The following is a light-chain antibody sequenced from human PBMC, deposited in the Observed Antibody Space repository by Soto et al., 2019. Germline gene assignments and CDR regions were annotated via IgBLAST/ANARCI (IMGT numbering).Light chain of an antibody. CDR3: QSYDATLSGWV. CDR1: NSNIGAGYD. J-gene: IGLJ3*02. CDR2: GNI. Sequence: QSVLTQPPSVSGTPGQRGTISCTGTNSNIGAGYDVHWYQQLPGAAPKLLIYGNINRPSGVPDRLSGSKSGTSASLAITGVQAEDEADYYCQSYDATLSGWVFGGGTQLTVL. V-gene: IGLV1-40*01.